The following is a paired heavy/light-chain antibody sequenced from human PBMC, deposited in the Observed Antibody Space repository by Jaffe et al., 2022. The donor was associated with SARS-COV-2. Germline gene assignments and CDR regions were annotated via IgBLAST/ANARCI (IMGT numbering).Light chain of an antibody. V-gene: IGLV2-8*01. J-gene: IGLJ3*02. CDR3: SSYAGSNNRCV. Sequence: QSALTQPPSASGSPGQSVTISCTGTSSDVGGYNYVSWYQQHPGKAPKLMIYEVNKRPSGVPDRFSGSKSGNTASLTVSGLQAEDEADYYCSSYAGSNNRCVFGGGTKLTVL. CDR2: EVN. CDR1: SSDVGGYNY.
Heavy chain of an antibody. J-gene: IGHJ4*02. Sequence: EVQLVESGGGLVQPGGSLRLSCAASGFTFSSYVMSWVRQAPGKGLEWVSTLRGDGGSTSYVDSVKGRFTISRDNSKNTLYLQMNSLRAEDTAVYYCAKTPGLLPTMAGWPIFDYWGQGTLVTVSS. CDR2: LRGDGGST. CDR1: GFTFSSYV. D-gene: IGHD5-12*01. CDR3: AKTPGLLPTMAGWPIFDY. V-gene: IGHV3-23*04.